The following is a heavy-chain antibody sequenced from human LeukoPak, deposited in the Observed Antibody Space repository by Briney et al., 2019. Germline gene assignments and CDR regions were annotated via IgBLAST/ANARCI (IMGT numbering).Heavy chain of an antibody. D-gene: IGHD6-6*01. J-gene: IGHJ6*03. Sequence: MPSETLSLTCAVYGGSVSGYYWSWIRQPPGKGLEWIGEINHSGSTNYNPSLKSRVTISVDTSKNQFSLKLSSVTAADTAVYYCARGIAARHYYYYYMDVWGKGTTVTVSS. CDR2: INHSGST. V-gene: IGHV4-34*01. CDR1: GGSVSGYY. CDR3: ARGIAARHYYYYYMDV.